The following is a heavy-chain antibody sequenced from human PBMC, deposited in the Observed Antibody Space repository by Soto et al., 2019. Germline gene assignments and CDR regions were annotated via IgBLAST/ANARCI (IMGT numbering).Heavy chain of an antibody. D-gene: IGHD3-3*01. V-gene: IGHV4-34*01. J-gene: IGHJ4*02. CDR3: ASETSKIFGVVDFDY. CDR2: INHSGST. CDR1: GGSFSGYY. Sequence: SETLSLTCAVYGGSFSGYYWSWIRQPPGKGLEWIGEINHSGSTNYNPSLKSRVTISVDTSKNQFSLKLSSVTAADTAVYYCASETSKIFGVVDFDYWGQGTMVTVS.